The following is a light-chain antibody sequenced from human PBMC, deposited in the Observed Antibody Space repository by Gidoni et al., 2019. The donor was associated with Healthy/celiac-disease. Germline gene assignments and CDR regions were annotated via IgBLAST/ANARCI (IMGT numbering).Light chain of an antibody. CDR3: QQRYSTPYT. CDR1: QSISSY. V-gene: IGKV1-39*01. J-gene: IGKJ2*01. CDR2: AAS. Sequence: EIQMTQSPSSLSASVGDRVTITCRASQSISSYLNWYQQKPVKAPKLLLYAASSLQSGVPSRFSGSGSGTDFTLTISSLQPEDFATYYCQQRYSTPYTFGQXTKLEIK.